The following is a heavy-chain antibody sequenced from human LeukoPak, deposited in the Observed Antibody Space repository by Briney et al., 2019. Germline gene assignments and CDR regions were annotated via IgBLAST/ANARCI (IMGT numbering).Heavy chain of an antibody. J-gene: IGHJ4*02. CDR1: GGSFSGYY. CDR3: ARGPLCSGGSCYPDPTPY. Sequence: SETLSLTCAVYGGSFSGYYWSWIRQPPGKGLEWIGEINHSGSTNYNPSLKSRVTISVDTSKNQFSLKLSSVTAADTAVYYCARGPLCSGGSCYPDPTPYWGQGTLVTVSS. V-gene: IGHV4-34*01. D-gene: IGHD2-15*01. CDR2: INHSGST.